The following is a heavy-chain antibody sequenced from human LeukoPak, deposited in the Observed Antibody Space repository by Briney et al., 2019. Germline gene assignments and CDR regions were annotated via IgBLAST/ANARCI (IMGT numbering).Heavy chain of an antibody. D-gene: IGHD4-17*01. CDR1: GGSISHYF. V-gene: IGHV4-59*01. CDR2: IYYSGST. Sequence: SETLSLTCTVSGGSISHYFWSWIRQPPGKGLEWIGYIYYSGSTNYNPSLKSRVTISVDTSKNQFSLKLSSVTAADTAVYYCARDLHYGDYETKWYFDLWGRGTLVTVSS. J-gene: IGHJ2*01. CDR3: ARDLHYGDYETKWYFDL.